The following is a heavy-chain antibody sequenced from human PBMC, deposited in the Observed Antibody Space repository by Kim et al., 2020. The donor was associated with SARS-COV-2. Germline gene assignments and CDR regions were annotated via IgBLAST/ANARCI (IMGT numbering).Heavy chain of an antibody. CDR2: MYYSGST. J-gene: IGHJ5*02. CDR1: GGSVSSGSYY. CDR3: ARITGNYDRWFDP. D-gene: IGHD1-7*01. V-gene: IGHV4-61*01. Sequence: SETLSLTCTVSGGSVSSGSYYWNWIRQPPGKGLEWIGYMYYSGSTNYNPSLKSRVTISVDTSKKQFSLKLSSVTAADTAVYYCARITGNYDRWFDPWGQGTLVTVSS.